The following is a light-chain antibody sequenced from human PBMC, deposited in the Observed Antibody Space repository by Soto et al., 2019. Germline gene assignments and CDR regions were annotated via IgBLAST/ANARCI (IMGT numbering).Light chain of an antibody. Sequence: QSVLTQPPSASGSPGQSVTISCTGTSSDIGDYNYVSWYQQHPGKAPKLMIYEVSKRPSGVPERFSGSKSGNTASLTVSGLQAEDEADYYCSSYAGSLYVFGTGTKLTVL. V-gene: IGLV2-8*01. CDR1: SSDIGDYNY. J-gene: IGLJ1*01. CDR3: SSYAGSLYV. CDR2: EVS.